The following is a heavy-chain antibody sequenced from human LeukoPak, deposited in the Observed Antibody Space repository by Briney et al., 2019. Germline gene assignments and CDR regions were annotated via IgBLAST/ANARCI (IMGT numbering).Heavy chain of an antibody. CDR3: ARDPPCAGGSCYVSHRDYYYYMDV. D-gene: IGHD2-15*01. CDR1: GGTLSSYA. Sequence: GASVKVSCKASGGTLSSYAISWVRQAPGQGLEWMGRTIPIFGTANYAQKFQGRVTITTDESTSTAYMELSSLRSEDTAVYYCARDPPCAGGSCYVSHRDYYYYMDVWGKGTTVTVSS. CDR2: TIPIFGTA. J-gene: IGHJ6*03. V-gene: IGHV1-69*05.